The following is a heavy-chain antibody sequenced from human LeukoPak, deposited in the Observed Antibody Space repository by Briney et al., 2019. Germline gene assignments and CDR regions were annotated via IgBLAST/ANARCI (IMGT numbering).Heavy chain of an antibody. CDR2: IDSSGATI. J-gene: IGHJ4*02. CDR3: ARGQQQLNDY. Sequence: GGSLRLSCAASGFTFSDYYMNWIRQAPGKGLEWVSHIDSSGATIYYADSVKGRFTISRDNSKNTLYLQMDSLRAEDTAVYYCARGQQQLNDYWGQGTLVTVSS. D-gene: IGHD6-13*01. V-gene: IGHV3-11*04. CDR1: GFTFSDYY.